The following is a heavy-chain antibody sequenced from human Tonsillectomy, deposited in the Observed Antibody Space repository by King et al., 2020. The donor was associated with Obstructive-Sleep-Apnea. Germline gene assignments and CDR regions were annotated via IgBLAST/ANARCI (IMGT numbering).Heavy chain of an antibody. CDR1: GFTFSSYS. V-gene: IGHV3-48*04. CDR3: ARDHPRGEYTSSAPSY. D-gene: IGHD6-6*01. CDR2: ISGGSSTI. Sequence: VQLVESGGGLVQPGGSLRLSCAASGFTFSSYSMNWVRQAPGKGLEWVSYISGGSSTIYYADSVKGRFTISRDNAKNSLYLQMNRLRAEDTAVYYCARDHPRGEYTSSAPSYWGQGTLVTVSS. J-gene: IGHJ4*02.